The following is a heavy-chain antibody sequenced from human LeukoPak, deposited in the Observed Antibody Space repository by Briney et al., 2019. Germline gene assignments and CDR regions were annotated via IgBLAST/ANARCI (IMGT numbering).Heavy chain of an antibody. Sequence: ASVKVSCKASGYTFTSYGISWVRQAPGQGLEWMGWINPNSGGTNYAQKFQGRVTMTRDTSISTAYMELSRLRSDDTAVYYCARENNWNYGYYYYGMDVWGQGTTVTVSS. CDR3: ARENNWNYGYYYYGMDV. CDR1: GYTFTSYG. CDR2: INPNSGGT. D-gene: IGHD1-7*01. V-gene: IGHV1-2*02. J-gene: IGHJ6*02.